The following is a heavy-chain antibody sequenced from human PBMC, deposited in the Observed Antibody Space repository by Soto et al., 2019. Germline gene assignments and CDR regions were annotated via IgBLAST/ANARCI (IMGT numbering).Heavy chain of an antibody. Sequence: VGSLRLSCVASGFIFSNYAISWLRQGPGKGLEWVSAISGSGGSTYYADSVKGRFTISRDNSKNTLYLQMNSLRVEDTAVYYCAKDIVRYTYGACDYWGQGALVTVSS. CDR2: ISGSGGST. J-gene: IGHJ4*01. CDR1: GFIFSNYA. CDR3: AKDIVRYTYGACDY. D-gene: IGHD5-18*01. V-gene: IGHV3-23*01.